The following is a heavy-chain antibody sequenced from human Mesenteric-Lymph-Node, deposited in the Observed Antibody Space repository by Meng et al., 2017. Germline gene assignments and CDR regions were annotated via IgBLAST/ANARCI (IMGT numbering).Heavy chain of an antibody. CDR2: IYTSGGT. D-gene: IGHD5-12*01. Sequence: SETLSLTCTVSGGSISSYYWSWIRQPAGKGLEWIGRIYTSGGTNYNPSLKSRVTMSVDTSKNQFSLKLSSVTAADTAVYYCARDRHSGYDLRFYYYYGMDVWGQGTTVTVSS. J-gene: IGHJ6*02. CDR3: ARDRHSGYDLRFYYYYGMDV. CDR1: GGSISSYY. V-gene: IGHV4-4*07.